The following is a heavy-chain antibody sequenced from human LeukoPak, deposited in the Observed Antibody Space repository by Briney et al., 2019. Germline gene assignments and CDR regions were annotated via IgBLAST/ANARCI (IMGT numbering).Heavy chain of an antibody. V-gene: IGHV1-69*04. CDR1: GGTFSSYA. CDR2: IIPILGIA. J-gene: IGHJ3*02. CDR3: ARDSGLVIKLDAFDI. D-gene: IGHD3-3*01. Sequence: SVKVSCKASGGTFSSYAISWVRQAPGQGLEWMGRIIPILGIANYAQKFQGRVTITADKSTSTAYMELSSLRSEDMAVYYCARDSGLVIKLDAFDIWGQGTMVTVSS.